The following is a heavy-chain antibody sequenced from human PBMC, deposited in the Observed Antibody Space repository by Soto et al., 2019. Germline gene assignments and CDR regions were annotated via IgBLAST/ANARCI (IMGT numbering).Heavy chain of an antibody. J-gene: IGHJ4*02. D-gene: IGHD5-12*01. CDR1: GFTVSSNY. V-gene: IGHV3-53*01. CDR3: ARGVGAYEHLWYFDS. Sequence: EVQLVESGGGLIQPGGSLRLSCAASGFTVSSNYMSWVRQAPGKGLEWVSVIYRGGSTYYADSVTGRFTISRDKSKNTPYLPMNSLRAAATAVYYCARGVGAYEHLWYFDSWGQGTLVTVSS. CDR2: IYRGGST.